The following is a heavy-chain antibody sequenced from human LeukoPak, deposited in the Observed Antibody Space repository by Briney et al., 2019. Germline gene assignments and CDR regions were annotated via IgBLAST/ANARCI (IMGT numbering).Heavy chain of an antibody. CDR2: IRYDGSNK. CDR1: GFTFSSYG. CDR3: AKVGGDNWSLDY. D-gene: IGHD1-20*01. V-gene: IGHV3-30*02. J-gene: IGHJ4*02. Sequence: GGSPRLSCAASGFTFSSYGMHWVRQAPGKGLEWVAFIRYDGSNKYYADSVKGRFTISRDNSKNTLYLQMNSLRAEDTAVYYCAKVGGDNWSLDYWGQGTLVTVSS.